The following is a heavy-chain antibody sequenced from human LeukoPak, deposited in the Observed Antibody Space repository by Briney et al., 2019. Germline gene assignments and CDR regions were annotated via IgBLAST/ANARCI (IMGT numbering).Heavy chain of an antibody. CDR3: ASSYCSGGSCPGDFDY. Sequence: ASVKVSCKASGYTFTIYGISWVRQAPGQGLEWMGWISAYNGNTNYAQKLQGRVTMTTDTSTSTAYMELRSLRSDDTAVYYCASSYCSGGSCPGDFDYWGQGTLVTVSS. D-gene: IGHD2-15*01. J-gene: IGHJ4*02. V-gene: IGHV1-18*01. CDR2: ISAYNGNT. CDR1: GYTFTIYG.